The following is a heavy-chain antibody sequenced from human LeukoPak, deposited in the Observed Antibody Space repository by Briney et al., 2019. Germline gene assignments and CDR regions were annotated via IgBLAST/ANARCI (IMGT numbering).Heavy chain of an antibody. J-gene: IGHJ4*02. CDR1: GYTFTGYY. CDR3: ARSCSGGSCYEASDY. CDR2: INPNSGGT. Sequence: ASVKVSCKASGYTFTGYYMHWVRQAPGQGLEWMGWINPNSGGTNYAQKFQGRVTMTRDTSISTAYMELSRLRSDDTAVYYCARSCSGGSCYEASDYWGQGTLVTVSS. D-gene: IGHD2-15*01. V-gene: IGHV1-2*02.